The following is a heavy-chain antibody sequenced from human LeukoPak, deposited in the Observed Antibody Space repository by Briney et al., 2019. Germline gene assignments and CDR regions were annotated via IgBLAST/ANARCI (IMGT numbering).Heavy chain of an antibody. Sequence: GRSLRLSCAASGFTFSNYAMHWVRQGPGKGLEWGAVESDEGDNKYYADSVKGRFTISRDSSKNTLYLQMNNLRAEDTAVYFCAKTETVTQRGYFDYWGQGTLVTVSS. J-gene: IGHJ4*02. CDR2: ESDEGDNK. V-gene: IGHV3-30*18. CDR1: GFTFSNYA. CDR3: AKTETVTQRGYFDY. D-gene: IGHD4-17*01.